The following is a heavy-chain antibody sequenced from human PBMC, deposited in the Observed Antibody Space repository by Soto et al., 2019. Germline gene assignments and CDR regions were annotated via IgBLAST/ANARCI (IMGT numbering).Heavy chain of an antibody. CDR1: GGSFSGYD. Sequence: SETLSLTCAVYGGSFSGYDWSWIRQPPGKGLEWIGEINHSGSTNYNPSLKSRVTISVDTSKNQFSPKLSSVTAADTAVYYCAIRQTEYYDFWSGYRGPFDYWGQGTLVTVSS. CDR2: INHSGST. CDR3: AIRQTEYYDFWSGYRGPFDY. J-gene: IGHJ4*02. D-gene: IGHD3-3*01. V-gene: IGHV4-34*01.